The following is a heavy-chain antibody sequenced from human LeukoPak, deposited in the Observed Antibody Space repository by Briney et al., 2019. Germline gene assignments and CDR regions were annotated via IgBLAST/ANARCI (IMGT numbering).Heavy chain of an antibody. CDR2: ISAYNGNT. CDR3: ARAPYDFWSGYYHY. Sequence: GASVKVSCKASGYTFTSYGISWRRQAPGQGLEWMGWISAYNGNTNYAQKLQGRVTMTTDTSTSTAYMELKSLRSDDTAVYYCARAPYDFWSGYYHYWGQGTLVTVSS. CDR1: GYTFTSYG. V-gene: IGHV1-18*01. D-gene: IGHD3-3*01. J-gene: IGHJ4*02.